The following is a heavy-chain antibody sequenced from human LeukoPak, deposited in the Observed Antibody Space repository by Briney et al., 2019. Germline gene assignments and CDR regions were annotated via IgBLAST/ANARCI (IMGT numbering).Heavy chain of an antibody. CDR2: IYYTGNT. CDR3: ARDGPPGVVALDY. Sequence: WVRQPPGKGLEFIGSIYYTGNTYYNPSLRSRVTMSVDTSKNHFSLKLSSVTAADTAVYYCARDGPPGVVALDYWGQGTLVTVSS. J-gene: IGHJ4*02. V-gene: IGHV4-39*02. D-gene: IGHD3-3*01.